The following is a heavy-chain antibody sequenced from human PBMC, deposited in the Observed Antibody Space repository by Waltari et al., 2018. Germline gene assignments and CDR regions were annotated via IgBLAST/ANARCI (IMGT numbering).Heavy chain of an antibody. V-gene: IGHV3-49*04. D-gene: IGHD3-10*01. CDR3: ARFRGRPVSSHPIDL. J-gene: IGHJ5*02. CDR1: GFNFGDYP. Sequence: EEQLVEYGGGLVQQGRSLRLSCTGLGFNFGDYPMNWVRPAPGKGLEWIILIISRTHGETTQYAASIEGRFTTSRDDSKSTSYLQMTGLTNEDIAVYYCARFRGRPVSSHPIDLWGQGTRVTVSS. CDR2: IISRTHGETT.